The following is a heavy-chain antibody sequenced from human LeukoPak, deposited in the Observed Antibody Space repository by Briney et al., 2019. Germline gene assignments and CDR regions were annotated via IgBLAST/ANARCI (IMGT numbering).Heavy chain of an antibody. CDR2: IYTSGST. CDR3: ARGSGSRGFQH. J-gene: IGHJ1*01. D-gene: IGHD3-22*01. V-gene: IGHV4-61*02. Sequence: PSQTLSLTSTVSGGSISSGSYYWSWIRQPAGKGLEWIGRIYTSGSTNYNPSLKSRVTISVDTSKNQFSLKLSSVTAADTAVYYCARGSGSRGFQHWGQGTLVTVSS. CDR1: GGSISSGSYY.